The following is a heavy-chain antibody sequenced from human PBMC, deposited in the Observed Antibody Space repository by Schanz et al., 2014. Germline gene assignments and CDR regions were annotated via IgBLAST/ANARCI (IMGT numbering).Heavy chain of an antibody. J-gene: IGHJ2*01. Sequence: QVQLQESGPGLVKPSQTLSLTCSVSGGSISSGSYYWSWIRQPAGKALEWVGRVFPNGITNYNPSLKSGVPISLDTSKNHFSLTLTSLTAADTAVYYCARDTTWRLDLWGRGTLVTVSS. CDR2: VFPNGIT. D-gene: IGHD1-1*01. CDR1: GGSISSGSYY. V-gene: IGHV4-61*02. CDR3: ARDTTWRLDL.